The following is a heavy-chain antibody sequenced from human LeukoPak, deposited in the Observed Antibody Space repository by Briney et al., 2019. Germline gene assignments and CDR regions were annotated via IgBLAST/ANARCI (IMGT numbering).Heavy chain of an antibody. D-gene: IGHD3-22*01. Sequence: PGGSLRLSCAASGFTFSTYNMNWVRQAPGKGLEWVSAITTSSAYIYYADSVRGRFTISRDNAKNSLYLQMNSLTAEDTAVYYCASRKSYYDQFDYWGQGTLVTVSS. CDR2: ITTSSAYI. CDR1: GFTFSTYN. CDR3: ASRKSYYDQFDY. J-gene: IGHJ4*02. V-gene: IGHV3-21*01.